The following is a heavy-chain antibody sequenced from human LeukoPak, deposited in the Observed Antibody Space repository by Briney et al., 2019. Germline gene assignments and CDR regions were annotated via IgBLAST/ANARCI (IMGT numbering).Heavy chain of an antibody. CDR3: ARRPLAAAGTPGWFDP. V-gene: IGHV3-66*04. CDR1: GFTVSSNY. CDR2: IYSGGGT. D-gene: IGHD6-13*01. Sequence: PGGSLRLSCAASGFTVSSNYMSWVRQAPGKGLEWVSVIYSGGGTYYADSVKGRFTISRDNSKNTLYLQMNSLRAEDTAVYYCARRPLAAAGTPGWFDPWGQGTLDTVSS. J-gene: IGHJ5*02.